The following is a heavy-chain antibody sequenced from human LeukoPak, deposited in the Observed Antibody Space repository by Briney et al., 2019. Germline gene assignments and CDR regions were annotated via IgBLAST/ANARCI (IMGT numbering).Heavy chain of an antibody. V-gene: IGHV1-69*13. CDR1: GGTFSSYA. CDR3: ARGEPYSSVDY. D-gene: IGHD6-19*01. Sequence: GASVKVSCKASGGTFSSYAISWVRQAPGQGLEWMGGIIPIFGTANYAQKFQGRVTITADESTSTAYMELRSLRSDDTAVYYCARGEPYSSVDYWGQGTLVTVSS. J-gene: IGHJ4*02. CDR2: IIPIFGTA.